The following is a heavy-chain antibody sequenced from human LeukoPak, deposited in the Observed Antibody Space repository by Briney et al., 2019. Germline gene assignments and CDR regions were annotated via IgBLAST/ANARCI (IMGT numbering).Heavy chain of an antibody. CDR2: ISYDGSNK. Sequence: QPGGSLRLSCAASGFTFSSYAMHWVRQAPGKGLEWVAVISYDGSNKYYADSVKGRFTISRENSKNTLYLQMNSLRAEAPAVYYCARADGYNSPPPHLNFDYWGQGTLVTVSS. V-gene: IGHV3-30-3*01. D-gene: IGHD5-24*01. J-gene: IGHJ4*02. CDR3: ARADGYNSPPPHLNFDY. CDR1: GFTFSSYA.